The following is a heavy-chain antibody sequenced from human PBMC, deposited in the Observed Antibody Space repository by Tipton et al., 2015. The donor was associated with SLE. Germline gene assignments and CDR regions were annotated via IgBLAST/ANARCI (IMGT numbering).Heavy chain of an antibody. CDR3: ARGSDGEYVRYFDV. CDR2: LYSSGDR. Sequence: TLSLTCTVSGGSISFDFWSWFRQSSGGGLEWIGRLYSSGDRDYNPSLRSRVTMSIDASQNRVSLRLKSVSAADTAVYYCARGSDGEYVRYFDVWGPGTLVTVSS. D-gene: IGHD4-17*01. J-gene: IGHJ2*01. V-gene: IGHV4-4*07. CDR1: GGSISFDF.